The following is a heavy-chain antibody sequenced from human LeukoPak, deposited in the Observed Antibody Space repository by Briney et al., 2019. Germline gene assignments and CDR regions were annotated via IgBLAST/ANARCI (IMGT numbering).Heavy chain of an antibody. V-gene: IGHV1-18*01. CDR2: ISAYNGNT. Sequence: ASVKVSCKASGYTFTSYGISWVRQAPGQGLEWMGWISAYNGNTNYAQKLQGRVTMTTDTSTSTAYMELRSLRSDDTAVYYCAREEDYYDSSGFGYWSQGTLVTVSS. CDR1: GYTFTSYG. J-gene: IGHJ4*02. D-gene: IGHD3-22*01. CDR3: AREEDYYDSSGFGY.